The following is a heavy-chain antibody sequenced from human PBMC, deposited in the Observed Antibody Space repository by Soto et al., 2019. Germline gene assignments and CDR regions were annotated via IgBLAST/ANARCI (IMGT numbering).Heavy chain of an antibody. J-gene: IGHJ4*02. D-gene: IGHD6-19*01. CDR1: GGTFSSYA. CDR3: ARGTVAGTVVPFDY. V-gene: IGHV1-69*13. CDR2: IIPIFGTA. Sequence: SVKVSCKASGGTFSSYAISWVRQAPGQGLEWMGGIIPIFGTANYAQKFQGRVTITADESTSTAYMELSSLRSEDTAVYYCARGTVAGTVVPFDYWGQGTLVTVSS.